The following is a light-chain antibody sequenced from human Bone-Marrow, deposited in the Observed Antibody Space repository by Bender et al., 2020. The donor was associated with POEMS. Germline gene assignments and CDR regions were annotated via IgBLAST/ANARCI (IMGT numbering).Light chain of an antibody. Sequence: QLVLTQSPAASASLGASVKLTCTLSSGHSRYAIAWHQLQPEKGPRYLMGLNSDGSHSKGDGIPDRFSGSSYGAERYLTISSLQSEDEADYYCQTWGTGIQVFGGGTKLTVL. CDR3: QTWGTGIQV. J-gene: IGLJ3*02. CDR1: SGHSRYA. CDR2: LNSDGSH. V-gene: IGLV4-69*01.